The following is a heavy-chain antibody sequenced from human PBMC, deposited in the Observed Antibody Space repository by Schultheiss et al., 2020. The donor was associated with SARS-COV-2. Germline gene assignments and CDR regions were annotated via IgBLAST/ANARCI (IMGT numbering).Heavy chain of an antibody. CDR2: IYHSGTT. D-gene: IGHD6-19*01. V-gene: IGHV4-4*02. CDR3: AGAGRGLLDY. CDR1: GGSISSTTW. Sequence: SETLSLTCAVSGGSISSTTWWSWVRQPPGKGLEWIGEIYHSGTTNYNPSLKSRVTISIDRSKSQFSLKLSPVTAADTAVYYCAGAGRGLLDYWGQGTLVTVSS. J-gene: IGHJ4*02.